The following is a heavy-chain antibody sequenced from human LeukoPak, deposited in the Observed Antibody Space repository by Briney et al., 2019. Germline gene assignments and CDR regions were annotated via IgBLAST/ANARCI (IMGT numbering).Heavy chain of an antibody. J-gene: IGHJ6*03. V-gene: IGHV4-34*01. CDR1: GGSFSGYY. CDR2: INHSGST. D-gene: IGHD2-8*01. CDR3: ARGAEDIVLMVYAARNYYMDV. Sequence: PSETLSLTCAVYGGSFSGYYWSWIRQPPGKGLEWIGEINHSGSTNYNPSLKSRVTISVDTSKNQFSLKLSSVTAADTAVYYCARGAEDIVLMVYAARNYYMDVWGKGTTVTVSS.